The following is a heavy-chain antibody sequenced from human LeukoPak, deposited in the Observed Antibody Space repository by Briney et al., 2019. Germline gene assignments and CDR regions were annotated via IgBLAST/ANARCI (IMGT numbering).Heavy chain of an antibody. J-gene: IGHJ6*02. V-gene: IGHV4-30-4*08. D-gene: IGHD5-12*01. CDR1: GVSISSGNW. CDR3: ARAYSGYDTNYYYYYGMGV. Sequence: SETLSLTCAVYGVSISSGNWWTWVRQPPGKGLEWIGYIYYSGSTYYNPSLKSRVTISVDTSKNQFSLKLSSVTAADTAVYYCARAYSGYDTNYYYYYGMGVWGQGTTVTVSS. CDR2: IYYSGST.